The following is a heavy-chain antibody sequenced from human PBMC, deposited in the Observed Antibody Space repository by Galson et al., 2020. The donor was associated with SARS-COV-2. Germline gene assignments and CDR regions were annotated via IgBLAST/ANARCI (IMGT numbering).Heavy chain of an antibody. J-gene: IGHJ6*04. V-gene: IGHV3-30*18. Sequence: GESLKISCAASGFTFSSYGMHWVRQAPGKGLEWVAVISYDGSNKYYADSVKGRFTISRDNSKNTLYLQMNSLRAEDTAVYYCAKERRYYDILSGYSAQPHYYYYDGMDVWGKGTAVTVSS. D-gene: IGHD3-9*01. CDR3: AKERRYYDILSGYSAQPHYYYYDGMDV. CDR1: GFTFSSYG. CDR2: ISYDGSNK.